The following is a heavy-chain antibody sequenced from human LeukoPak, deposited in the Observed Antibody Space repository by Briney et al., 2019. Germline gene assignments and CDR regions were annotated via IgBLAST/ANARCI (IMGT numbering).Heavy chain of an antibody. V-gene: IGHV3-30*02. CDR2: IRYDGSNK. Sequence: GGSLRLSCAASGFTFSSYGMHWVRQAPGKGLEWVAFIRYDGSNKYYADSVTGRFTISRDNSKNTLYLQMNSLRAEDTAVYYCAKDGAMVRGVSGAFDIWGQGTMVTVSS. D-gene: IGHD3-10*01. CDR1: GFTFSSYG. J-gene: IGHJ3*02. CDR3: AKDGAMVRGVSGAFDI.